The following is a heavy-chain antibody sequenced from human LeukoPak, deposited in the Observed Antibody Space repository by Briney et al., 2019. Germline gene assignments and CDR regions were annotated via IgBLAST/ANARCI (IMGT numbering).Heavy chain of an antibody. CDR2: ISAYNGNT. Sequence: ASVTVSCKASGYTFTSYGISWVRQAPGQGLEWMGWISAYNGNTNYAQKLQGRVTMTTDTSTSTAYMELRSLRSDDTAVYYCARDPRXGXSGYDSPFDYWGQGTLVTVSS. CDR1: GYTFTSYG. CDR3: ARDPRXGXSGYDSPFDY. D-gene: IGHD5-12*01. V-gene: IGHV1-18*01. J-gene: IGHJ4*02.